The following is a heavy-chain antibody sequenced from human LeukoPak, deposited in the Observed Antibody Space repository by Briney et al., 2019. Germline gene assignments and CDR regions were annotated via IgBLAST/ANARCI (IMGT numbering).Heavy chain of an antibody. CDR3: ARGGFSHGFDV. D-gene: IGHD5-12*01. V-gene: IGHV3-74*01. Sequence: PGGSLRLSCATSRFTFRDYWIHWVRQAPGKGLVWVGRIDNDGSDTIYADSVKGRFTVSRDNAKNTLYLQMNSLRAEDTAVYFCARGGFSHGFDVWGQGTVVTVSS. CDR1: RFTFRDYW. J-gene: IGHJ3*01. CDR2: IDNDGSDT.